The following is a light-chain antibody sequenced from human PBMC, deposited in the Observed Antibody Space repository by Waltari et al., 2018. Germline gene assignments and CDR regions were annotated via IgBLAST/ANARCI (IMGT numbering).Light chain of an antibody. CDR2: GNT. CDR3: QSYDSSLSVQV. J-gene: IGLJ3*02. V-gene: IGLV1-40*01. Sequence: QSVLTQPPSVSGAPGQRVAISCTGSSSNTGAGYDVLWYQQLPGTAPKLLIYGNTNRPSGVPDRFSGSKSGTSASLAITGLQSEDEADYYCQSYDSSLSVQVFGRGTKLTVL. CDR1: SSNTGAGYD.